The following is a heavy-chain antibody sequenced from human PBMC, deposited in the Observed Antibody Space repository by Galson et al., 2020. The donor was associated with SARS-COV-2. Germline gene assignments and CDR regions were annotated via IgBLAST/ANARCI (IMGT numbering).Heavy chain of an antibody. Sequence: SETLSLTCTVSGGSINNSAYYWDSIRQPPGKGLEWIGSIYYSGITYYNPSLKSRVTISVDTSRNHFSLKLRSVTAADTALYYCATEQVGATSVFHYWGHGTLVTVSS. V-gene: IGHV4-39*07. CDR3: ATEQVGATSVFHY. D-gene: IGHD1-26*01. CDR2: IYYSGIT. J-gene: IGHJ4*01. CDR1: GGSINNSAYY.